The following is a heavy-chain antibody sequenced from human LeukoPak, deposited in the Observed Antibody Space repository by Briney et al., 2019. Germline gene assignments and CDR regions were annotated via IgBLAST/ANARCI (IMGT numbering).Heavy chain of an antibody. J-gene: IGHJ5*02. Sequence: PSETLSLTCAVSGYSISSGYYWGWIRQPPGRGLEWIGSIYHSGSTYYNPSLKSRVTISVDTSKNQFSLELGSVSAAYTAVYYCARGGIAGDNWFDPWGQGTLVTVSS. V-gene: IGHV4-38-2*01. D-gene: IGHD6-13*01. CDR2: IYHSGST. CDR1: GYSISSGYY. CDR3: ARGGIAGDNWFDP.